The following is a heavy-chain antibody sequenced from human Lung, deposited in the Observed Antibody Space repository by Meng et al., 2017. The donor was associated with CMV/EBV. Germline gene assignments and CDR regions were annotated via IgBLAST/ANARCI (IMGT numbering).Heavy chain of an antibody. D-gene: IGHD3-9*01. CDR3: ARGSYYDILTGVYRGFDY. V-gene: IGHV4-30-2*01. J-gene: IGHJ4*02. CDR2: IYHSGST. CDR1: ICSSVYS. Sequence: ICSSVYSWSWIRQPPGKGLEWIGYIYHSGSTYYNPSLKSRVTISVDRSKNQFSLKLSSVTAADTAVYYCARGSYYDILTGVYRGFDYWGQGTLVTVSS.